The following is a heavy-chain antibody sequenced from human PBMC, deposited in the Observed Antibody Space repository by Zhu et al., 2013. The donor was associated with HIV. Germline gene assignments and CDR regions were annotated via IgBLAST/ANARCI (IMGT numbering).Heavy chain of an antibody. CDR2: INPNSGGT. V-gene: IGHV1-2*02. Sequence: QVQLVQSGAEVKTPGSSVKVSCTTFGGTISSNSFHWVRQAPGQGLEWLGWINPNSGGTTYAQNFQGRVTMTRDTSISTAYVELSRLRSDDTAVYYCARPQSGGNSGALDYWGQGTLVTVSS. CDR1: GGTISSNS. J-gene: IGHJ4*02. CDR3: ARPQSGGNSGALDY. D-gene: IGHD2-21*02.